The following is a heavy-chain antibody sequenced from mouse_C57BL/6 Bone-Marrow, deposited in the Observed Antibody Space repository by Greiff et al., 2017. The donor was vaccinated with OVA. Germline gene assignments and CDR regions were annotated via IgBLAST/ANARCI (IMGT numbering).Heavy chain of an antibody. D-gene: IGHD3-2*02. J-gene: IGHJ3*01. Sequence: QVQLQQPGAELVMPGASVKLSCKASGYTFTSYWMHWVKQRPGQGLEWIGEIDPSDSYTNYNQKFKGKSTLTVDKSSSTAYMQLSSLTSEDSAVYDCARSEQLRLDRFAYWGQGTLVTVSA. CDR3: ARSEQLRLDRFAY. CDR1: GYTFTSYW. CDR2: IDPSDSYT. V-gene: IGHV1-69*01.